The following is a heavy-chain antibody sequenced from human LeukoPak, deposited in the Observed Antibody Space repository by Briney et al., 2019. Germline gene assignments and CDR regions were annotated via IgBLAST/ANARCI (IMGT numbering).Heavy chain of an antibody. Sequence: SVKVFCKASGGTFSNYAISWVRPAPGQGLEWIGGIIPIFGTANYAQKFQGRVTITADESTSTAYMELSSLRSEDTAVYYCARLDEYSSSSRYYGMDVWGQGTTVTVSS. CDR3: ARLDEYSSSSRYYGMDV. CDR2: IIPIFGTA. D-gene: IGHD6-6*01. V-gene: IGHV1-69*13. J-gene: IGHJ6*02. CDR1: GGTFSNYA.